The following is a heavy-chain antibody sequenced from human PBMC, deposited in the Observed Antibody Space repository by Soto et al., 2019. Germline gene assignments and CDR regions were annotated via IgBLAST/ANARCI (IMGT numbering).Heavy chain of an antibody. CDR3: ARVYSGSYSDS. J-gene: IGHJ4*02. D-gene: IGHD1-26*01. CDR2: IFHSGST. CDR1: GGSMRSNNR. V-gene: IGHV4-4*02. Sequence: QVQLQESGPGLVKPSGTLSLTCAVSGGSMRSNNRWSWVRQPPRKGLEWIGEIFHSGSTNYNPSLKTRVTISVDKSKNQFSLKLSSVTAADTAVYYCARVYSGSYSDSWGQGTLVTVSS.